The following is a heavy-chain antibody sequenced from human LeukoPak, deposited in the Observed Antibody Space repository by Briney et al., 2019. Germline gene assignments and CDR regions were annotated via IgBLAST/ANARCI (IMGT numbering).Heavy chain of an antibody. CDR2: IRYDGSNK. D-gene: IGHD2-15*01. CDR3: ARQTEYCSGGSCYFGRYYYYMDV. Sequence: PGGSLRLSCAASGFTFSSYGIHWVRQAPGKGLEWVAFIRYDGSNKYYADSVKGRFTISRDNSKNTLYLQMNSLRAEDTAVYYCARQTEYCSGGSCYFGRYYYYMDVWGKGTTVTVSS. V-gene: IGHV3-30*02. J-gene: IGHJ6*03. CDR1: GFTFSSYG.